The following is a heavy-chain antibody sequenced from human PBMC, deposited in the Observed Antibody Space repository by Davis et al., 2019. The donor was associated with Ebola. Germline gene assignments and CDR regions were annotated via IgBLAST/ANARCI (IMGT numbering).Heavy chain of an antibody. CDR1: GFTFDDYA. V-gene: IGHV3-9*01. Sequence: SLKISCAASGFTFDDYAMHWVRQAPGKGLEWVSGISWNSGSIGYADSVKGRFTISRDNAKNSLYLQMNSLRAEDTALYYCAKDYSSGYYLFDYWGQGTLVTVSS. CDR2: ISWNSGSI. D-gene: IGHD3-22*01. CDR3: AKDYSSGYYLFDY. J-gene: IGHJ4*02.